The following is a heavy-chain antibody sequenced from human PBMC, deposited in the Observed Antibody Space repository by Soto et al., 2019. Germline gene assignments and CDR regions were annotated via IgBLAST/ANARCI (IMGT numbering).Heavy chain of an antibody. V-gene: IGHV4-4*02. J-gene: IGHJ4*02. Sequence: PSETLSLTCAVSIRINNWLSWVRQPPWKGLEWIGEIHPSGTARYSSSLKSRVTISVVQSNIQFSLTLSSVTAADTAVYYCATYLTPYTFDYWGQGALVTVSS. CDR2: IHPSGTA. CDR3: ATYLTPYTFDY. CDR1: IRINNW. D-gene: IGHD2-15*01.